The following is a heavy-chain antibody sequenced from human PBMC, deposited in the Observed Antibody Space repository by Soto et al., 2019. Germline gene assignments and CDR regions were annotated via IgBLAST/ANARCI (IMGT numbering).Heavy chain of an antibody. CDR3: ARERTGTTSMDV. CDR2: TNPNSGNT. V-gene: IGHV1-8*01. J-gene: IGHJ6*02. Sequence: QVQLVQSGAEVKKPGASVKVSCKASGYTFTSYDINWVRQATGQGLEWMGWTNPNSGNTGYAQKFRGRVTRTRNTSISTAYMELSGLRYEETAVYYCARERTGTTSMDVWGQGTTVTVSS. CDR1: GYTFTSYD. D-gene: IGHD1-1*01.